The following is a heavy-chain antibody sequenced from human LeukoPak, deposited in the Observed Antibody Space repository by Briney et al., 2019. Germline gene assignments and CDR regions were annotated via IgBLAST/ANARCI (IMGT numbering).Heavy chain of an antibody. CDR2: INHSGST. Sequence: PSETLSLTCAVDGGSFSGYYWSWSRHPPGKGLEWIGEINHSGSTNYNPSLKSRVTISVDTSKNQFSLKLSSVTAADTAVYYCATGQWGGWWDYFVHWGHGTVVTVSS. J-gene: IGHJ4*01. D-gene: IGHD6-19*01. V-gene: IGHV4-34*01. CDR3: ATGQWGGWWDYFVH. CDR1: GGSFSGYY.